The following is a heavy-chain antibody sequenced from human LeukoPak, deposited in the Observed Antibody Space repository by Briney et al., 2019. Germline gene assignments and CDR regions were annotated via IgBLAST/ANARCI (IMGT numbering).Heavy chain of an antibody. Sequence: PSETLSLTCTVSGGSISSGSYYWSWIRQPAGKGLEWIGRIYTSGSTNYNPSLKSRVTISVDTSKNQFSLKLSSVTAADTAVYYCARASLILKGPQKLYYFDYWGQGTLVSVSS. CDR1: GGSISSGSYY. J-gene: IGHJ4*02. CDR3: ARASLILKGPQKLYYFDY. D-gene: IGHD3/OR15-3a*01. V-gene: IGHV4-61*02. CDR2: IYTSGST.